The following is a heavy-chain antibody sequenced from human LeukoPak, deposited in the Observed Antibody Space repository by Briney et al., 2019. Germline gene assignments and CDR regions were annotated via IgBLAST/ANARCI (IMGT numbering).Heavy chain of an antibody. CDR2: IYSGGST. Sequence: GGSLRLSCAASGFTVSSNYMSWVRQAPGKGLEWVSVIYSGGSTYYADSVKGRFTISRDNSKNTLYLQMNSLRAEDTAVYYCARAGGYDWRNWFDPWGQGTLVTVSS. CDR3: ARAGGYDWRNWFDP. V-gene: IGHV3-53*01. CDR1: GFTVSSNY. J-gene: IGHJ5*02. D-gene: IGHD5-12*01.